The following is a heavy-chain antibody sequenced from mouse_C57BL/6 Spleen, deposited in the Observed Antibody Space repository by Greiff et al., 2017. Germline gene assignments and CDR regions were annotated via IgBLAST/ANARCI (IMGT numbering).Heavy chain of an antibody. V-gene: IGHV5-16*01. D-gene: IGHD4-1*01. CDR2: ITYDGSST. J-gene: IGHJ4*01. Sequence: VQLEESEGGLVQPGSSMKLSCTASGFTFSDYYMAWVRQVPEKGLEWVANITYDGSSTYYLDSLKSRFILSRDNAKNILYLQMSSLKAEDTATYYGARDSNWDGMDYWGQGTSVTVSS. CDR1: GFTFSDYY. CDR3: ARDSNWDGMDY.